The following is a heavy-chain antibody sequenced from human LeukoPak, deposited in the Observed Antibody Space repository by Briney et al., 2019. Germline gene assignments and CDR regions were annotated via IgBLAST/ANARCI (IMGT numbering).Heavy chain of an antibody. V-gene: IGHV4-4*07. CDR2: IYPTDIT. CDR1: GGSISNSY. Sequence: SETLSLTCTVSGGSISNSYWSWIRQPAGKGLEWIGRIYPTDITTYNPSLKSRVTLSVDTSKNQFSLKVNSVTAADAAVYYCARGYSSGEVDYWGQGTLVTVSS. D-gene: IGHD6-19*01. J-gene: IGHJ4*02. CDR3: ARGYSSGEVDY.